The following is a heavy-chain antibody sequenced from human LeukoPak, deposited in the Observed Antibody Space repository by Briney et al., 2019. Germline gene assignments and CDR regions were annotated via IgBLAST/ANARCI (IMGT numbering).Heavy chain of an antibody. V-gene: IGHV3-23*01. CDR2: ILGSGGST. CDR1: GFTFSNYA. CDR3: AKWGDYDVLTGYYVPDY. Sequence: PGASLRLSCAASGFTFSNYAMSWVRQAPGKGLEWVSAILGSGGSTYYADSVKGGFTVSRDNSRSTLYLQMKSLRAEDTALYYCAKWGDYDVLTGYYVPDYWGQGTRVTVSS. J-gene: IGHJ4*02. D-gene: IGHD3-9*01.